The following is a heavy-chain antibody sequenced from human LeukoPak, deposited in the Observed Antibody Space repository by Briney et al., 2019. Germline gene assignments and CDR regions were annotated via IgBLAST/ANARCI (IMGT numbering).Heavy chain of an antibody. CDR2: IYYSGST. CDR3: ARFGYYYDSSGYYYVHNWFDP. J-gene: IGHJ5*02. V-gene: IGHV4-59*01. CDR1: GGSISSYY. Sequence: SETLSLTCTVSGGSISSYYWSWIRQPPGKGLEWIGYIYYSGSTNYNPSLKSRVTISVHTSKNQFSLKLSSVTAADTAVYYCARFGYYYDSSGYYYVHNWFDPWGQGTLVTVSS. D-gene: IGHD3-22*01.